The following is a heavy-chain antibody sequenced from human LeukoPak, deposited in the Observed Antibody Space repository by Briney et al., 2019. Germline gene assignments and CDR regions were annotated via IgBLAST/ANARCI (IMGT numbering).Heavy chain of an antibody. CDR2: INHSGST. CDR3: ARLITLRPRIYYYYYMDV. D-gene: IGHD1-14*01. CDR1: GGSFSGYF. V-gene: IGHV4-34*01. J-gene: IGHJ6*03. Sequence: SETLSLTCAVYGGSFSGYFWSWIRQPPGKGLEWIGEINHSGSTNYNPSLESRVTISIDTSKNQFSLKLSSVTAADTAVYYCARLITLRPRIYYYYYMDVWGKGTTVTVSS.